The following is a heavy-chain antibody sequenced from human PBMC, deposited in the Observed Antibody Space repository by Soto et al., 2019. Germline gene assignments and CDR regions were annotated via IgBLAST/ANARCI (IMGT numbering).Heavy chain of an antibody. J-gene: IGHJ4*02. V-gene: IGHV3-21*01. Sequence: PGGSLRLSCTDSGVSFSGHTMNWVRQAPGRGLEWVSSISQSSSHKYYADSVKGRSTISRDNAKNSLFLEMNTLTVDDTAVYYCARGRVSCNSVSRHPGNFDYWGQGSLVTVSS. CDR3: ARGRVSCNSVSRHPGNFDY. CDR1: GVSFSGHT. CDR2: ISQSSSHK. D-gene: IGHD1-26*01.